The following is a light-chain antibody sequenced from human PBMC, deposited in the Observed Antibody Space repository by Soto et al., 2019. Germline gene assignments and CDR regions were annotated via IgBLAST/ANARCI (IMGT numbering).Light chain of an antibody. J-gene: IGLJ2*01. CDR2: LNSDGSH. CDR3: QTWDTGIHV. Sequence: QLVLTQSPSASASLGASVKLTCTLSSGQSSYAIAWHQQQPEKGPRYLMKLNSDGSHSKGDGIPDRFSGSSSGAERYLTISSLQSEDEADYYCQTWDTGIHVFGGGTKLTVL. V-gene: IGLV4-69*01. CDR1: SGQSSYA.